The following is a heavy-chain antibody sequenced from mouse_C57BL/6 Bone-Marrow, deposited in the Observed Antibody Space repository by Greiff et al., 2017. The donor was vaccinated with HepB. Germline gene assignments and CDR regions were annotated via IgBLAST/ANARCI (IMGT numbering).Heavy chain of an antibody. CDR1: GFTFSDYY. CDR2: ISNGGGST. V-gene: IGHV5-12*01. J-gene: IGHJ2*01. Sequence: DVKLVESGGGLVQPGGSLKLSCAASGFTFSDYYMYWVRQTPEKRLEWVAYISNGGGSTYYPDTVKGRFTISRDNAKNTLYLQMSRLKSEDTAMYYCARGGGRGYYFDYWGQGTTLTVSS. CDR3: ARGGGRGYYFDY. D-gene: IGHD3-2*02.